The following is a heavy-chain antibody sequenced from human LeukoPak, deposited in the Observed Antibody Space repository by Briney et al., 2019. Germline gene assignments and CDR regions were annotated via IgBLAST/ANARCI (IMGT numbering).Heavy chain of an antibody. CDR3: AKDPLGEGYYFDY. CDR2: ISYDGSNK. J-gene: IGHJ4*02. V-gene: IGHV3-30-3*01. D-gene: IGHD3-16*01. CDR1: GFTFSSYA. Sequence: PGGSLRLSCAASGFTFSSYAMHWVRQAPGKGLEWVAVISYDGSNKYYADSVKGRFTISRDNSKNTLYLQMNSLRAEDTAVYYCAKDPLGEGYYFDYWGQGTLVTVSS.